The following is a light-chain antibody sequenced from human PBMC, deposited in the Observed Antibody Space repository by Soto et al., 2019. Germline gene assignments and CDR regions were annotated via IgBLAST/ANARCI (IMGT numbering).Light chain of an antibody. V-gene: IGLV2-23*02. CDR1: SSDVGSYNH. J-gene: IGLJ2*01. CDR3: CSYAGSSTLVV. Sequence: QSALTQPASVSGSPGQSVTISCTGTSSDVGSYNHVSWYQRHPGKAPKLMIYEVSERPSGVSNRFSGSKSGYTASLTVSGLQAEDEADYYCCSYAGSSTLVVFGGGTKVTVL. CDR2: EVS.